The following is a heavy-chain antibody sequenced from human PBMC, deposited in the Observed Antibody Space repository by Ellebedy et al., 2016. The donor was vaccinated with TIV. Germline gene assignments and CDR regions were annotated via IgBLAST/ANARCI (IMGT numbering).Heavy chain of an antibody. Sequence: GESLKISXQASGYSFANHWIGWVRQKPGKGLEWMGVMYPRDSDIRYSPSFEGHVTISADTSISTAYLQWTSLKASDSAMYYCATYGGLDVWGKGTTVTVSS. J-gene: IGHJ6*04. D-gene: IGHD2-21*01. CDR1: GYSFANHW. CDR3: ATYGGLDV. CDR2: MYPRDSDI. V-gene: IGHV5-51*01.